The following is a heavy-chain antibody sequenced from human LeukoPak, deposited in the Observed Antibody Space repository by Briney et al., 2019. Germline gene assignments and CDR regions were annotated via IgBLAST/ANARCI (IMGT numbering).Heavy chain of an antibody. CDR2: IRYDGSNK. CDR3: ARAPTYGDYDVVGYMDV. D-gene: IGHD4-17*01. J-gene: IGHJ6*03. CDR1: GFTFSSYG. Sequence: GGSLRLSCAASGFTFSSYGMHWVRQAPGKGLEWVAFIRYDGSNKYYADSVKGRFTISRDNSKNTLYLQMNSLRAEDTAVYYCARAPTYGDYDVVGYMDVWGKGTTVTVSS. V-gene: IGHV3-30*02.